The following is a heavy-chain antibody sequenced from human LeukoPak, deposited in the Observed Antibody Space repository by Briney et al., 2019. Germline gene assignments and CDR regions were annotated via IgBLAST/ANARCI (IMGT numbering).Heavy chain of an antibody. J-gene: IGHJ4*02. Sequence: GASVKVSCKASGYTFTSYFIHWVRQAPGQGLEWMGIINPSSGSTSYAQKSQDRLTVTRDTSTSTVYMDLSSLGSEDTAIYYCARAQGIAATGARAFDYWGQGTLVTVSS. D-gene: IGHD6-13*01. V-gene: IGHV1-46*01. CDR1: GYTFTSYF. CDR2: INPSSGST. CDR3: ARAQGIAATGARAFDY.